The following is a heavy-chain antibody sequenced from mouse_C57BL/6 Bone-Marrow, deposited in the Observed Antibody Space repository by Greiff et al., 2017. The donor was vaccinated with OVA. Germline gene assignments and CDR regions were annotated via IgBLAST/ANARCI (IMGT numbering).Heavy chain of an antibody. J-gene: IGHJ4*01. D-gene: IGHD2-5*01. CDR2: IYPRDGST. CDR1: GYTFTDHT. V-gene: IGHV1-78*01. CDR3: ARRAYYSNYPYYYAMDY. Sequence: VQVVESDAELVKPGASVKISCKVSGYTFTDHTIHWMKQRPEQGLEWIGYIYPRDGSTKYNEKFKGKATLTADKSSSTAYMQLNSLTSEDSAVYFCARRAYYSNYPYYYAMDYWGQGTSVTVSS.